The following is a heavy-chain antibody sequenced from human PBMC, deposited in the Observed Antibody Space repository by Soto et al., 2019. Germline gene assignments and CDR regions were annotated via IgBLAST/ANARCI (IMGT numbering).Heavy chain of an antibody. V-gene: IGHV3-7*01. Sequence: PGGSLRLSCAASGFTFSNYWITWGRQAPGKGLEWVANIKEDGGEKHYVDSVKGRFTISRDNAKNSLYLQMNSLRVEDTAVYFCSRDVVVGAKALNYWGQGALVTVSS. CDR1: GFTFSNYW. J-gene: IGHJ4*02. CDR2: IKEDGGEK. CDR3: SRDVVVGAKALNY. D-gene: IGHD2-15*01.